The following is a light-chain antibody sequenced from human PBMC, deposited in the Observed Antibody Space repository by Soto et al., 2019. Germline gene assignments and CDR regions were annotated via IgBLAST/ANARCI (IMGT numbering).Light chain of an antibody. J-gene: IGLJ3*02. V-gene: IGLV4-69*02. CDR1: SGHSTYA. CDR3: QTWGAGIRV. Sequence: QPVLAQSPSASASLGASVKLTCTLSSGHSTYAIAWHQQHPEKGPRYLMKVDSDGSHSKGDGIPDRFSGSSSGAERYLTISSLQSEDEADYYCQTWGAGIRVFGGGTKVTVL. CDR2: VDSDGSH.